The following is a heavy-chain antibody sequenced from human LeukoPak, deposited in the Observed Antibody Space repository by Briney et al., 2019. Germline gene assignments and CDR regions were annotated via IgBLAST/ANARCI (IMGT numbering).Heavy chain of an antibody. J-gene: IGHJ6*03. D-gene: IGHD5-18*01. CDR3: ARVQRGYSYNPLGYYYYYMDV. Sequence: PGGSLRLSCAASGFTFISYWLTWVRQAPGKGLEWVANIKQDGSEKYYVGSVKGRFTISRDNAKNSLYLQMNSLRAEDTAAYYCARVQRGYSYNPLGYYYYYMDVWGKGTTVTVSS. CDR1: GFTFISYW. V-gene: IGHV3-7*01. CDR2: IKQDGSEK.